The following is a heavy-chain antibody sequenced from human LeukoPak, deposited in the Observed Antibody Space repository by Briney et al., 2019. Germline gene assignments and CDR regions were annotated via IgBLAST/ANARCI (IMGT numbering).Heavy chain of an antibody. J-gene: IGHJ6*02. CDR3: ARDQEESAAMVTWYYYGMDV. V-gene: IGHV6-1*01. CDR2: TYYRSKWYN. Sequence: SQTLSLTCAISGDSVSSNSAAWNWIRQSPSRGLEWLGRTYYRSKWYNDYAVSVKSRITINPDTSKNQFSLQLNSVTPEDTAVYYCARDQEESAAMVTWYYYGMDVWGQGTTVTVSS. D-gene: IGHD5-18*01. CDR1: GDSVSSNSAA.